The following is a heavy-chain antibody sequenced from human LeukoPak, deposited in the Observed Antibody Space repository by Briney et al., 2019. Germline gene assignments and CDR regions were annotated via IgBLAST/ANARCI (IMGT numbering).Heavy chain of an antibody. V-gene: IGHV1-69*13. Sequence: SVKVSCKASGGTFSSYAISWVRQAPGQGLEWMGGIIPIFGTANYAQKLQGRVTITADESTSTAYMELSSLRSEDTAVYYCARDADSSGYYYSNYFDYWGQGTLVTVSS. D-gene: IGHD3-22*01. CDR1: GGTFSSYA. CDR2: IIPIFGTA. CDR3: ARDADSSGYYYSNYFDY. J-gene: IGHJ4*02.